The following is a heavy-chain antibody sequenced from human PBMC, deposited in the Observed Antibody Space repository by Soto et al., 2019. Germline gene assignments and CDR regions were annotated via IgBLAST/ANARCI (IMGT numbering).Heavy chain of an antibody. D-gene: IGHD6-19*01. CDR3: ARTLAFSSGGYVFGY. CDR2: IIPVFGRA. Sequence: QVQLVQSGAEVKKPGSPLKVSCKASGDSFSTYAINWVRQAPGQGLEWMGGIIPVFGRANYAQKFQGRVTITADESTSTAYMELNSLRSEDTALYYCARTLAFSSGGYVFGYWGQGNLVTVSS. J-gene: IGHJ4*02. CDR1: GDSFSTYA. V-gene: IGHV1-69*01.